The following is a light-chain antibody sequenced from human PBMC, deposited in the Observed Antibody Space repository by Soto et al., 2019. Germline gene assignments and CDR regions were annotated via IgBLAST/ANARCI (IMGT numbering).Light chain of an antibody. Sequence: DIHMTQSPSTLSGSVGDIVTITCRASQTISRWLAWYQQKPGKAPKILIYDVSSFEGGVPSRFSGSGSGTELNLTISRLQPDDFATYYCQNYKTYYRTFGQGTKVDIK. V-gene: IGKV1-5*01. CDR3: QNYKTYYRT. CDR1: QTISRW. CDR2: DVS. J-gene: IGKJ1*01.